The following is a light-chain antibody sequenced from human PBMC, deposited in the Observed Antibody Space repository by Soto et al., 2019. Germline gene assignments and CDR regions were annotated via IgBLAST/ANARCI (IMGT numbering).Light chain of an antibody. V-gene: IGKV1-9*01. Sequence: GDRVTITCRANQGISSYLAWYQQKPGRAPKLLIYAASTLQSGVPSRFSGSGSGTEFTLTISSLQPEDFATYYCLQVNSYPLTFGGGPKVQIK. CDR3: LQVNSYPLT. CDR1: QGISSY. J-gene: IGKJ4*01. CDR2: AAS.